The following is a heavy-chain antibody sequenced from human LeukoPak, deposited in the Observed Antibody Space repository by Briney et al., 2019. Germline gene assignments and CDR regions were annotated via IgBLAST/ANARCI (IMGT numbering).Heavy chain of an antibody. CDR1: GHTGYY. CDR2: MSPDSDGT. D-gene: IGHD1-26*01. CDR3: ANQEGIGAPGAWFDF. J-gene: IGHJ4*02. Sequence: VASVKVSCKASGHTGYYLHWVRQAPGQGLEWMGWMSPDSDGTNYAQNFQGRVTMTRDTSIRTVYMELKNLRFDDTAVYFCANQEGIGAPGAWFDFWGQGTLVTVSS. V-gene: IGHV1-2*02.